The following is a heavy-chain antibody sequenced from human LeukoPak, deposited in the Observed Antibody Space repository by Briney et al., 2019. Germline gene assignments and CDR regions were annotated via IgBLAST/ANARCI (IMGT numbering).Heavy chain of an antibody. V-gene: IGHV3-23*01. CDR2: ISGSGGST. CDR3: AKDLNYDSSGYYPPKGFDY. Sequence: GGSLRLSCAASGFTISNYAMSWVRQAPGKGLEWVSAISGSGGSTSDADSVKGRFTISRDNSKNTLYLLMNSLRAEDTAVYYCAKDLNYDSSGYYPPKGFDYWGQGTLVTVSS. J-gene: IGHJ4*02. D-gene: IGHD3-22*01. CDR1: GFTISNYA.